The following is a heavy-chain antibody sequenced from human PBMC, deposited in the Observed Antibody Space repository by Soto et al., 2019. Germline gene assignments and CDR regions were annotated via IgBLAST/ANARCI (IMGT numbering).Heavy chain of an antibody. CDR1: GGTFSSYT. J-gene: IGHJ6*02. V-gene: IGHV1-69*02. Sequence: QVQLVQSGAAVKKPGSSVKVSCKASGGTFSSYTISWVRQAPGQGLEWMGRIIPILGLANYAQKFQGRVTITADKSTSTAHMELSSLRSEDTAVYYCARIVAAGGMDVWGQGTTVTVSS. CDR3: ARIVAAGGMDV. D-gene: IGHD6-13*01. CDR2: IIPILGLA.